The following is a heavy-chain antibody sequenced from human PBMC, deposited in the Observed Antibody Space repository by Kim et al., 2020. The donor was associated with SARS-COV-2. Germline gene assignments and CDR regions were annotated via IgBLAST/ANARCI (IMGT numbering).Heavy chain of an antibody. CDR1: GFTFSSYG. V-gene: IGHV3-33*05. Sequence: GGSLRLSCAASGFTFSSYGMHWVRQAPGKGLEWVAVISYDGSNKYYADSVKGRFTISRDNSKNTLYLQMNSLRAEDTAVYYCARQPPGYYYDSSGYSPFDYCGQGTLVTVSS. D-gene: IGHD3-22*01. CDR3: ARQPPGYYYDSSGYSPFDY. J-gene: IGHJ4*02. CDR2: ISYDGSNK.